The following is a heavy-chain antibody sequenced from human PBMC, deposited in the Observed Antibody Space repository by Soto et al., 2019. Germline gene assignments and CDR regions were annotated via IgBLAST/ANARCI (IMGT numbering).Heavy chain of an antibody. Sequence: SETLSLTCAVYGGSFSGYYWSWIRQPPGKGLEWIGEINHSGSTNYNPSLKSRVTISVDTSKNQFSLKLSSVTAADTAVYYCARGNWFDPWGQGTLVTVSS. CDR1: GGSFSGYY. CDR2: INHSGST. V-gene: IGHV4-34*01. J-gene: IGHJ5*02. CDR3: ARGNWFDP.